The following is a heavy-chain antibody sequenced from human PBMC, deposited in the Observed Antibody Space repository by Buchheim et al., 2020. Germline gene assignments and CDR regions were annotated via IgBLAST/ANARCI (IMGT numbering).Heavy chain of an antibody. CDR2: ISYDGSNK. J-gene: IGHJ4*02. Sequence: QVQLVESGGGVVQPGRSLRLSCAASGFTFSSYAMHWVRQAPGKGLEWVAVISYDGSNKYYADSVKGRFTISRDNSKNTLYLQMNSLRAEDTAVYYCARSLLEYSSSSGFDYWGQGTL. D-gene: IGHD6-6*01. V-gene: IGHV3-30-3*01. CDR1: GFTFSSYA. CDR3: ARSLLEYSSSSGFDY.